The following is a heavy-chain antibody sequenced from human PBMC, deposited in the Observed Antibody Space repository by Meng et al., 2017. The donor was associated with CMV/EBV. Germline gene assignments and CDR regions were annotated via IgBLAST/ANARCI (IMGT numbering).Heavy chain of an antibody. D-gene: IGHD2-2*01. CDR2: ISSSGNFK. V-gene: IGHV3-21*01. Sequence: GESLQISCAASRLIFSDFGMNWIRQAPGKGLEWVSFISSSGNFKHYGDSVKGRFTISTDNAKNSLYLQMNSLRAEDTAVYYCARRRCSTSCYLDYWGQGTLVTVSS. J-gene: IGHJ4*02. CDR1: RLIFSDFG. CDR3: ARRRCSTSCYLDY.